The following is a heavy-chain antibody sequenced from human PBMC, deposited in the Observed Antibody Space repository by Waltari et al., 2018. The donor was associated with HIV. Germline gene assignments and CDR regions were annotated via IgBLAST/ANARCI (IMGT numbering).Heavy chain of an antibody. Sequence: EVQLVESGGGLIQPGGSLRLSCAASGFTVSSNYMSWVRQAPGKGLEWGSVINSGGSTYYADSVKGRFTISRDNSKNTVFLQMNSLRADDTAVYYCARAGDSNFGYWCFNLWGRGTLLTVSS. CDR2: INSGGST. V-gene: IGHV3-53*01. CDR1: GFTVSSNY. D-gene: IGHD4-4*01. J-gene: IGHJ2*01. CDR3: ARAGDSNFGYWCFNL.